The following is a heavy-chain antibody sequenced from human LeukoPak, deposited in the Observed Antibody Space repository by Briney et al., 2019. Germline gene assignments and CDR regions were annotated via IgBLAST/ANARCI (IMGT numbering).Heavy chain of an antibody. Sequence: SETLSLTCSVSGDSISSSDYYWGWIRQPPGKGLEWIGTFYHSGSTFYNPSLKSRVTISVDMSKNQFSLKLSSVTAADTAVYYCAREAFSSGYYDDYWGQGILVTVSS. D-gene: IGHD3-22*01. V-gene: IGHV4-39*07. CDR1: GDSISSSDYY. J-gene: IGHJ4*02. CDR2: FYHSGST. CDR3: AREAFSSGYYDDY.